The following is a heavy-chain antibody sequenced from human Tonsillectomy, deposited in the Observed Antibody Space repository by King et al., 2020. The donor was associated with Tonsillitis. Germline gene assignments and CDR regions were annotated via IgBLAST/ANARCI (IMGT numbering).Heavy chain of an antibody. CDR3: VRDAGL. Sequence: VQLVESGGGLVQPGGSLRLSCAASGFIFSSYWMSWVRQAPGKGLEWVANIKEDGSEKYYVVSVKGRFTISRDNAKNSLYLQMNSLRAEDTAMYYCVRDAGLWGRGTLVTVSS. CDR2: IKEDGSEK. V-gene: IGHV3-7*03. J-gene: IGHJ2*01. CDR1: GFIFSSYW.